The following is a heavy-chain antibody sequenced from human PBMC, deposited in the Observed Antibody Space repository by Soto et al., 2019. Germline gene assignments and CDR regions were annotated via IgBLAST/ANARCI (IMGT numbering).Heavy chain of an antibody. Sequence: SETLSLTCTVSGGSVRSGSYYWSWIRQPPGKGLEWIGYIYYSGSTNYNPSLKSRVTISVDTSKNQFSLKLSSVTAADTAVYYCARVTVAATEGRYYYYYGMDVWGQGTTVTVSS. CDR3: ARVTVAATEGRYYYYYGMDV. CDR1: GGSVRSGSYY. V-gene: IGHV4-61*01. J-gene: IGHJ6*02. D-gene: IGHD2-15*01. CDR2: IYYSGST.